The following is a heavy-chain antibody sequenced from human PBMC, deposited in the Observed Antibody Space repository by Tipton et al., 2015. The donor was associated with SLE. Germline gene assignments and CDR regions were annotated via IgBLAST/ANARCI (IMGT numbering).Heavy chain of an antibody. V-gene: IGHV4-4*07. Sequence: LRLSCTVSGGSISSYYWSWIRQPAGKGLEWIGRIYTSGSTNYNPSLKSRVTMSVDTSKNQFSLKLSSVTAADTAVYYCARTYYDILTGYFVFNYWGQGTLVTVSS. D-gene: IGHD3-9*01. J-gene: IGHJ4*02. CDR2: IYTSGST. CDR3: ARTYYDILTGYFVFNY. CDR1: GGSISSYY.